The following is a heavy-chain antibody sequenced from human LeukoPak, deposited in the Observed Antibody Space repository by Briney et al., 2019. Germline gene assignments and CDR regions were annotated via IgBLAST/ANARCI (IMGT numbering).Heavy chain of an antibody. CDR2: IKQDGSEK. Sequence: GGSLRLSCAASGFTLSSYWMNWVRQAPGKGLEWVANIKQDGSEKYYVDSVKGQFTISRDNAKNSLYLQMNSLRAEDTAVYYCARDQRSSSWYYYYGMDVWGQGTTVTVSS. V-gene: IGHV3-7*01. CDR3: ARDQRSSSWYYYYGMDV. J-gene: IGHJ6*02. CDR1: GFTLSSYW. D-gene: IGHD6-13*01.